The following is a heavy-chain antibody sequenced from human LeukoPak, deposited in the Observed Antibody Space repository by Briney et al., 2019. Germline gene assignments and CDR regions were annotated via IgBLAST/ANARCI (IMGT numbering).Heavy chain of an antibody. CDR2: INHSGST. J-gene: IGHJ4*02. V-gene: IGHV4-34*01. Sequence: SETLSLTCAVYGGSFSGYYWCWIRQPPGKGLEWIGEINHSGSTNYNPSLKSRVTISVDTSKNQFSLKLSSVTAADTAVYYCARVAVVVAADYWGQGTLVTVSS. D-gene: IGHD2-15*01. CDR3: ARVAVVVAADY. CDR1: GGSFSGYY.